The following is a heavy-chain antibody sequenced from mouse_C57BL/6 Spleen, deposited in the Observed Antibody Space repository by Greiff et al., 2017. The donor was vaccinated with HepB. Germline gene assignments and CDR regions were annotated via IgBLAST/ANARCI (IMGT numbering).Heavy chain of an antibody. CDR2: ISYDGSN. D-gene: IGHD3-2*02. CDR1: GYSITSGYY. Sequence: EVKLQESGPGLVKPSQSLSLTCSVTGYSITSGYYWNWIRQFPGNKLEWMGYISYDGSNNYNPSLKNRISITRDTSKNQFFLKLNSVTTEDAATYYCASQGTAQATFYAMDYWGQGTSVTVSS. J-gene: IGHJ4*01. CDR3: ASQGTAQATFYAMDY. V-gene: IGHV3-6*01.